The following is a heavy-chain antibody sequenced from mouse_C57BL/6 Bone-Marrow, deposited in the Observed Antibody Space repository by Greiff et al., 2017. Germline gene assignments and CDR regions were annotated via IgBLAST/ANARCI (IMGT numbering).Heavy chain of an antibody. Sequence: QVQLKQSGAELARPGASVKLSCKASGYTFTSYGISWVKQRTGQGLEWIGEIYHGSGNTYYHEKFKGKDTLTADKSSSTAYMELRSLTSEDSAVYFCARPLLEAWFAYWGQGTLVTVSA. CDR2: IYHGSGNT. V-gene: IGHV1-81*01. CDR1: GYTFTSYG. CDR3: ARPLLEAWFAY. D-gene: IGHD2-10*01. J-gene: IGHJ3*01.